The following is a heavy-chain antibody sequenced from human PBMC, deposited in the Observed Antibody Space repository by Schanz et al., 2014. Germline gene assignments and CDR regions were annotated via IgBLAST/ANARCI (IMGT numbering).Heavy chain of an antibody. Sequence: VQLVESGGGVVQFGRSLRLSCVASGFTFSSYGMHWVRQAPGKGLEWVAVIWYDENNKYYADSVKGRFTMSRDNSKNTLYLQMNSLRAEDTAVYYCAKDPSHGDYDYYFDYWGQGTLVTVSS. V-gene: IGHV3-33*06. CDR2: IWYDENNK. CDR3: AKDPSHGDYDYYFDY. D-gene: IGHD3-22*01. J-gene: IGHJ4*02. CDR1: GFTFSSYG.